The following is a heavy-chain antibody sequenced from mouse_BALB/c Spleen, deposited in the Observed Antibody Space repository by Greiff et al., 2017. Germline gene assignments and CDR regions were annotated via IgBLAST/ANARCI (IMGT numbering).Heavy chain of an antibody. CDR3: ARDNYGSSWYFDV. Sequence: DVKLVESGGGLVHPGGSLKLSCAASGFTFSSYGMSWVRQTPDKRLELVATINSNGGSTYYPDSVKGRFTISRDNAKNTLYLQMSSLKSEDTAMYYCARDNYGSSWYFDVWGAGTTVTVSS. D-gene: IGHD1-1*01. V-gene: IGHV5-6-3*01. J-gene: IGHJ1*01. CDR1: GFTFSSYG. CDR2: INSNGGST.